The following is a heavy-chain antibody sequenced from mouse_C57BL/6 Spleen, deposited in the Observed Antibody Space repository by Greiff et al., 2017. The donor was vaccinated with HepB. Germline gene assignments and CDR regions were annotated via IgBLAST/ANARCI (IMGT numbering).Heavy chain of an antibody. V-gene: IGHV1-26*01. CDR3: ARWEGYDYNAMDY. D-gene: IGHD2-10*02. J-gene: IGHJ4*01. CDR1: GYTFTDYY. Sequence: VQLQQSGPELVKPGASVKISCKASGYTFTDYYMNWVKQSHGKSLEWIGDINPNNGGTSYNQKFKGKATLTVDKSSSTAYMELRSLTSEDSAVYYCARWEGYDYNAMDYWGQGTSVTVSS. CDR2: INPNNGGT.